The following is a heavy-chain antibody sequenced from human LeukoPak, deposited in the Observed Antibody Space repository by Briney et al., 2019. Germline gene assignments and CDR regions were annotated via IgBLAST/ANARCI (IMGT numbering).Heavy chain of an antibody. CDR2: ISSGSGSI. D-gene: IGHD1-26*01. V-gene: IGHV3-21*06. CDR3: ARVAGIGAQGYGMDA. Sequence: GGSLRLSCAAAGFTFSIYTMNWVRQAPGKGLEWVSSISSGSGSIYSADSVKGRFAISRDNAKNSLYLQMNSLRAEDTAVYYCARVAGIGAQGYGMDAWGQGTTVTVSS. J-gene: IGHJ6*02. CDR1: GFTFSIYT.